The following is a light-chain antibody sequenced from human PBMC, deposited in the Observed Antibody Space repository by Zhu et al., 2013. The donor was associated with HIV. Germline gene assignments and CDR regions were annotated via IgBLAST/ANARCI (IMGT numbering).Light chain of an antibody. V-gene: IGKV3-11*01. CDR3: QQRSNWPPIT. CDR2: GAS. J-gene: IGKJ5*01. CDR1: QSGSSS. Sequence: EIVLTQSPATLSLSPGERATLSCRASQSGSSSLAWYQQKPGQAPRLLIYGASSRATGIPPRFSGSGSGPDFTLTISSLEPDDFAVYYCQQRSNWPPITFGQGTRLDIK.